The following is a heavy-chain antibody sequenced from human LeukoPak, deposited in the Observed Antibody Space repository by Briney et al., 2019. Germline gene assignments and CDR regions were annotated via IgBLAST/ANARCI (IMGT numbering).Heavy chain of an antibody. J-gene: IGHJ6*03. V-gene: IGHV3-33*01. CDR2: IWYDGSNK. CDR3: AREGYSSRIYYYHYMDV. CDR1: GFTFSSYG. D-gene: IGHD6-13*01. Sequence: GRSLRLSCAASGFTFSSYGMHWVRQAPGKGLEWVAVIWYDGSNKYYADSVKGRFTISRDNSKNTLYLQMNSLRAEDTALYYCAREGYSSRIYYYHYMDVWGKGTTVTVSS.